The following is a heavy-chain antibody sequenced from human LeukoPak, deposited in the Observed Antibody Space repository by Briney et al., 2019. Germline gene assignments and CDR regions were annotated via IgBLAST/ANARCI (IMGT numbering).Heavy chain of an antibody. Sequence: GKSLRLSCAASGFTFSMYSMHWVRRAPGKGLEWVAVISFDGSKKYCADSVRGRFIISRDNSNNTLYLQMNTLRSEDTAVYYCAREESAAGFFWFDPWGQGTLVTVSS. CDR1: GFTFSMYS. V-gene: IGHV3-30*04. J-gene: IGHJ5*02. CDR2: ISFDGSKK. D-gene: IGHD6-13*01. CDR3: AREESAAGFFWFDP.